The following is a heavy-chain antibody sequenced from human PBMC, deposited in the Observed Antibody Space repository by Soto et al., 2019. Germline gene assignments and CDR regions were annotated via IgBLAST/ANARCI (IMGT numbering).Heavy chain of an antibody. J-gene: IGHJ1*01. CDR2: NNPNNGGA. Sequence: QVQLVQSGAEVKKPGASVKVSCKASGYTFTDYYIHWLRQAPGQGLEWMAWNNPNNGGAFYAQKFQGRVTVTRDTSINTAYMELSRLRSGDTAVYYCARATVTEYFQQWGQGTLVTVSS. CDR3: ARATVTEYFQQ. CDR1: GYTFTDYY. D-gene: IGHD3-22*01. V-gene: IGHV1-2*02.